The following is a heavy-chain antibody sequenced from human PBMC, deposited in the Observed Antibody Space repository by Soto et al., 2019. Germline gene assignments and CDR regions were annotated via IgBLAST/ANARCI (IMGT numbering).Heavy chain of an antibody. J-gene: IGHJ6*02. CDR2: IYPADSDT. CDR3: ARYWHSYSLNYYRGMDV. CDR1: GYSFTSYW. V-gene: IGHV5-51*01. D-gene: IGHD5-18*01. Sequence: PGESLKISCKGSGYSFTSYWIGWVRQMPGKGLEWMGIIYPADSDTRYSPSFQGQVTISADESISTAYLQWSSLKASDTAMYYCARYWHSYSLNYYRGMDVWGQGTTVTVSS.